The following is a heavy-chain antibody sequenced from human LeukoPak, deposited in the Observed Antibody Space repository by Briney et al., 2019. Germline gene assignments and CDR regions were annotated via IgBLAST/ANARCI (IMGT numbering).Heavy chain of an antibody. CDR2: IWFDGIKK. Sequence: GGSLRLSCAASGFTSSNYGMHWVRQVPGKGLEWVAAIWFDGIKKYYADSVKGRLTISRDNSKNTLYLQMNSLGAEDTAVYYCARDLEDSSPFGAFDMWGQGTMVTVSS. D-gene: IGHD3-22*01. CDR3: ARDLEDSSPFGAFDM. V-gene: IGHV3-33*01. J-gene: IGHJ3*02. CDR1: GFTSSNYG.